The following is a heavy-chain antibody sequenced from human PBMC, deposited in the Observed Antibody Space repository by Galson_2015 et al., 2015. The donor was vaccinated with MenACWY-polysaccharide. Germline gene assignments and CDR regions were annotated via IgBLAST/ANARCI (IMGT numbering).Heavy chain of an antibody. CDR3: ARAPTPYCSSTSCFNKYAFDI. J-gene: IGHJ3*02. D-gene: IGHD2-2*01. V-gene: IGHV4-39*01. Sequence: SPGKGLEWIGIVYYSGNTYYNPSLESRVTISVDTSKNQFSLKLNSVTAADTALYYCARAPTPYCSSTSCFNKYAFDIWGHGTMVTVSS. CDR2: VYYSGNT.